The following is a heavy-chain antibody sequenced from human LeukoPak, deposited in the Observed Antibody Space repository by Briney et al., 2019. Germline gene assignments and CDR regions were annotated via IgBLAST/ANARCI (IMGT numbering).Heavy chain of an antibody. Sequence: GGSLRLSCAASGFTVSSNYMSWVRQAPGKGLEWVSVIYTGGSTYYADSVKGRFTFSRDNSKNTLYLQMNSLRAEDTAVYYCARCHSSSSGDYWGQGTLVTVSS. CDR3: ARCHSSSSGDY. D-gene: IGHD6-6*01. CDR1: GFTVSSNY. J-gene: IGHJ4*02. V-gene: IGHV3-53*01. CDR2: IYTGGST.